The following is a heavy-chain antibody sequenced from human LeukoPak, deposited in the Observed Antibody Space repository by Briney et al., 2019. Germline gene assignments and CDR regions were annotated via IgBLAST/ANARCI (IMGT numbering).Heavy chain of an antibody. CDR1: GFTFSDYY. CDR2: IRYDGSNK. Sequence: GGSLRLSCAASGFTFSDYYMSWVRQAPGKGLEWVAFIRYDGSNKYYADSVKGRFTISRDNSKNTLYLQMNSLRAEDTAVYYCAKDVGWLQLLGYFDYWGQGTLVTVSS. CDR3: AKDVGWLQLLGYFDY. D-gene: IGHD5-24*01. J-gene: IGHJ4*02. V-gene: IGHV3-30*02.